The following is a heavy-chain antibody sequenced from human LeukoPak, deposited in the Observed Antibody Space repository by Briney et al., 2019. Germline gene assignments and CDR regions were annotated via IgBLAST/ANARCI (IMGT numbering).Heavy chain of an antibody. CDR2: IYYSGST. CDR1: GGSISSGDYY. Sequence: PSETLSLTCTVSGGSISSGDYYWSWIRQPPGKGLEWIGYIYYSGSTYYNPSLKSRVTISVDTSKNQFSLKLSSVTAADTAVYYCARVVTGYYDSSGYYDYWGQGTLVTVPS. D-gene: IGHD3-22*01. CDR3: ARVVTGYYDSSGYYDY. V-gene: IGHV4-30-4*01. J-gene: IGHJ4*02.